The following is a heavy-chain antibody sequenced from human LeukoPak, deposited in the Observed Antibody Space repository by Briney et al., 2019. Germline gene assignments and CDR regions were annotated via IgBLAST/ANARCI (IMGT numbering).Heavy chain of an antibody. V-gene: IGHV3-30*04. CDR1: GFTFSSYA. CDR3: VREGLYYYDSSGYYYV. D-gene: IGHD3-22*01. CDR2: ISYDGSNK. Sequence: PGRSLRLSCAASGFTFSSYAMHWVRQAPGKGLEWVAVISYDGSNKYYADSVKGRFTISRDNSKNTLYLQMNSLRAEDTAVYYCVREGLYYYDSSGYYYVWGQGTLVTVSS. J-gene: IGHJ4*02.